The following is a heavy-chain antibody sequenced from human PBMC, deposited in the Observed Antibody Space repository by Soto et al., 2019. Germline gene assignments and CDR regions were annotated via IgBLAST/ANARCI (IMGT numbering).Heavy chain of an antibody. CDR3: ARLEGSGSYYHRHFDY. CDR2: IYYSGST. CDR1: GGSISSYY. D-gene: IGHD3-10*01. V-gene: IGHV4-59*08. Sequence: QVQLQESGPGLVKPSETLSLTCTVSGGSISSYYWSWIRQPPGKGLEWIGYIYYSGSTNYNPSLKSRVTLSVDTSKNRFSLKVSSVTAADTAVYYCARLEGSGSYYHRHFDYWGQGTLVTVSS. J-gene: IGHJ4*02.